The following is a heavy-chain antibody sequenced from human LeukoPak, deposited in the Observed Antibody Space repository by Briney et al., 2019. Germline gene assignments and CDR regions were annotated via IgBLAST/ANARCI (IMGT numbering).Heavy chain of an antibody. CDR2: IKKDGSET. CDR1: GFTFSSSW. J-gene: IGHJ4*02. D-gene: IGHD2-2*01. Sequence: GGSLRLSCAASGFTFSSSWMSWVRQAPGKGLEWVANIKKDGSETYYVDSVKGRFTISRDISTDTLWLQMDSLRTEDTAVYYCAKGPLRGTAAAIDYWGQGTLVTVSS. CDR3: AKGPLRGTAAAIDY. V-gene: IGHV3-7*01.